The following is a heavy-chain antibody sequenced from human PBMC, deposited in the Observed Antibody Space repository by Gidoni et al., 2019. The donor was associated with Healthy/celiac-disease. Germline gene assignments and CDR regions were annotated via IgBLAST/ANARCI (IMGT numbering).Heavy chain of an antibody. Sequence: EVQLVESGVGLVQPGGSLRLSCAYSGFTLSSYWMSWIRQAPGKGLEWVANIKQDGSEKYYVDSVKGRFTISRDNAKNSLYLQMNSLRAEDTAVYYCARESFRTGPFDYWGQGTLVTVSS. CDR3: ARESFRTGPFDY. J-gene: IGHJ4*02. D-gene: IGHD2-8*02. CDR1: GFTLSSYW. CDR2: IKQDGSEK. V-gene: IGHV3-7*01.